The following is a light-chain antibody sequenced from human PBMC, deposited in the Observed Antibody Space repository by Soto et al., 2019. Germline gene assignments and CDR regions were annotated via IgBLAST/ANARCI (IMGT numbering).Light chain of an antibody. V-gene: IGKV3-20*01. CDR1: QNVDNF. J-gene: IGKJ1*01. CDR2: DSS. Sequence: EIELTQSPATLSLSPGDTATLSCRASQNVDNFLAWYQQRPGQPPKLLIFDSSNRDTGVPDRFTGSGSGTDFTLTISRLQPEDFAVYYCQQYASSPRAFGQGTKVDIK. CDR3: QQYASSPRA.